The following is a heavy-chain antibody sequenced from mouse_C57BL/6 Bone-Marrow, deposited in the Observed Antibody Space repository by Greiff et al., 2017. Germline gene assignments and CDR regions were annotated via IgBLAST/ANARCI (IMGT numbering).Heavy chain of an antibody. CDR2: IDPSSGGT. D-gene: IGHD1-1*01. Sequence: QVQLQQPGAELVKPGASVKLSCKASGYTFTSYWMHWVKQRPGRGLEWIGRIDPSSGGTNYNEKFKSKATLTVDKSSSTAYMQLSTLKSEDSSFYYSESHVRSYLDWGQGTTVTVSS. CDR3: ESHVRSYLD. CDR1: GYTFTSYW. J-gene: IGHJ2*01. V-gene: IGHV1-72*01.